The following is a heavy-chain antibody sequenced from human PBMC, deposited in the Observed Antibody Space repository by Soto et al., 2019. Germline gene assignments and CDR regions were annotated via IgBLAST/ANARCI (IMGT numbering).Heavy chain of an antibody. Sequence: QFHLQESGPGLVKPAETLSLTCSVSGGSISTSRNFWGWIRQPPGKGLEWIGSMYYSGSTYYNPSLKSRLTISADTSKHQFSLNLNSVTAADTAMSYCVRGDTYFYYMDVWGTGTTVPVSS. J-gene: IGHJ6*03. V-gene: IGHV4-39*01. D-gene: IGHD5-18*01. CDR2: MYYSGST. CDR1: GGSISTSRNF. CDR3: VRGDTYFYYMDV.